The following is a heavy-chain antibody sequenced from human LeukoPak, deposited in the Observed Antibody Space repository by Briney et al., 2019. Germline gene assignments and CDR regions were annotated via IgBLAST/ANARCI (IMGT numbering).Heavy chain of an antibody. CDR2: ISWNSGSI. V-gene: IGHV3-9*01. Sequence: YPGGSLRLSCAASGFTFDDYAMHWVRQAPGKGLEWVSGISWNSGSIGYADSVKGRFTISRDNAKNSLYLQMNSLRAEDTAVYYCARDQRGSYYGFFDYWGQGTLVTVSS. D-gene: IGHD1-26*01. J-gene: IGHJ4*03. CDR1: GFTFDDYA. CDR3: ARDQRGSYYGFFDY.